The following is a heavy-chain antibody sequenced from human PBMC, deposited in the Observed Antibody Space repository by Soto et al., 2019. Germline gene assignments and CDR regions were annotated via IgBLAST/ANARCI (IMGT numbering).Heavy chain of an antibody. V-gene: IGHV3-13*05. D-gene: IGHD6-13*01. Sequence: GRALRLSCAASGFIFINYDMHSFRQAPGKGLEWVSAISISGVPSYAVSVKGRFTISRENGKNSLYLQMDNLRAEDSAVYFCGREQDSYSDPWPHIDSWGQGTLVPVSS. J-gene: IGHJ4*02. CDR2: ISISGVP. CDR3: GREQDSYSDPWPHIDS. CDR1: GFIFINYD.